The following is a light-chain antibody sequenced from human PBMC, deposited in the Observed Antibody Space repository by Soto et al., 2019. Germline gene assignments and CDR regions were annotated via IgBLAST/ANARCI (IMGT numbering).Light chain of an antibody. J-gene: IGLJ2*01. Sequence: QSALTQPPSASGSPGQSVTISCIGICSDVGNCNYVSWYQQHPGKAPKVLIYEVTRRPSGVPDRFSGSKSGNTASLTISGLQAEDEADYFCCSYAGSYTLVFGGGTKLTVL. CDR1: CSDVGNCNY. CDR3: CSYAGSYTLV. V-gene: IGLV2-8*01. CDR2: EVT.